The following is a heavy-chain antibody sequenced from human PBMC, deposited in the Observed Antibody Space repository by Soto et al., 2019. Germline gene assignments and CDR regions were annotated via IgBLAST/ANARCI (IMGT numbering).Heavy chain of an antibody. CDR2: INPNSGGT. CDR1: GYTFTGYY. V-gene: IGHV1-2*02. J-gene: IGHJ6*01. D-gene: IGHD6-13*01. CDR3: ARAGSSSFYYYYGMQV. Sequence: ASVKVSCKASGYTFTGYYMHWVRQAPGQGLEWMGWINPNSGGTNYAQKFQGRVTMTRDTSISTAYMELSRLRSDDTAVYYCARAGSSSFYYYYGMQVWGQGTTVNVSS.